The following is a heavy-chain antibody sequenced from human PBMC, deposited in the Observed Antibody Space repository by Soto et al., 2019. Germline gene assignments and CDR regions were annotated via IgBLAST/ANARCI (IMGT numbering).Heavy chain of an antibody. CDR2: IIPILGIA. Sequence: SVKVSCKASGGTFSSYTISWVRQAPGQGLEWMGRIIPILGIANYAQKFQGRVTITADKSTSTAYMELSSLRSEDTAVYYCARAPVGYCSSTSCHPEFDPWGQGTLVTVSS. J-gene: IGHJ5*02. V-gene: IGHV1-69*02. CDR1: GGTFSSYT. CDR3: ARAPVGYCSSTSCHPEFDP. D-gene: IGHD2-2*01.